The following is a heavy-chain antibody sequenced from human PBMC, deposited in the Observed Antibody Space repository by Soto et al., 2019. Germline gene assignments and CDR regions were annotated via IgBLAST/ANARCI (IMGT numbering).Heavy chain of an antibody. Sequence: QVQLQESGPGLVEPSQTLSLTCTVSGGSISSSGDCWSWIRQSPGKGLEWVGHIYNIGSTYSNPSLRSXXPXTXXTSNNNSALKLCSVAATDTAAYYCARGSSAGNVDSWGQGTQDVVPS. J-gene: IGHJ4*02. CDR3: ARGSSAGNVDS. CDR2: IYNIGST. CDR1: GGSISSSGDC. V-gene: IGHV4-30-4*01. D-gene: IGHD3-3*01.